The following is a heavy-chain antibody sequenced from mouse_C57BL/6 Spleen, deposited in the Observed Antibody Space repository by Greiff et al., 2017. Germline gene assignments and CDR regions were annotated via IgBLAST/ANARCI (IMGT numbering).Heavy chain of an antibody. V-gene: IGHV5-17*01. CDR1: GFTFSDYG. Sequence: EVMLVESGGGLVKPGGSLTLSCAASGFTFSDYGMHWVRQAPEKGLEWVAYISSGSSTIYYADTVKGRFTISRDNAKNTLFLQMTSLRSEDTAMYYCARRDYDAYYYAMHYWGQGTSVTVSS. J-gene: IGHJ4*01. CDR2: ISSGSSTI. D-gene: IGHD2-4*01. CDR3: ARRDYDAYYYAMHY.